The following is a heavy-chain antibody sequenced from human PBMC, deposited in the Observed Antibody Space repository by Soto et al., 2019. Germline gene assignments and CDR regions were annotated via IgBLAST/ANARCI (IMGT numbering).Heavy chain of an antibody. J-gene: IGHJ4*02. Sequence: SETLSLTCSVSGSSVRDSYYWGWIRQSPGKGLQWIGTMYYSGTAYYNPSLKGRVTISIDTTKNQFSLTLDSVTGADTAVYYCARGIIVAVGDYFDYWGQGAQVTVSS. CDR3: ARGIIVAVGDYFDY. CDR1: GSSVRDSYY. CDR2: MYYSGTA. V-gene: IGHV4-38-2*02. D-gene: IGHD2-21*01.